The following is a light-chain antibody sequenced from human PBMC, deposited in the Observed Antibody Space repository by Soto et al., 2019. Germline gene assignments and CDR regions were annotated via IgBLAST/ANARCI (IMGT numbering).Light chain of an antibody. V-gene: IGLV3-21*02. CDR1: NIGSKR. Sequence: LTQPPSVSVAPGQTARITCGGDNIGSKRVHWYQQRPGQAPVLVVYDDRDRPSGIPERFSGSNSGNTATLTISRVEAGDEAEYYCQVWDSNNDHYVFGTGTKVTVL. J-gene: IGLJ1*01. CDR2: DDR. CDR3: QVWDSNNDHYV.